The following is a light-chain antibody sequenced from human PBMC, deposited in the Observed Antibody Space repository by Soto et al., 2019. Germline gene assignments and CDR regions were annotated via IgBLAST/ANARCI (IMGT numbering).Light chain of an antibody. Sequence: QSALTQPPSASGSPGQSVTFSCTGTSSDVGGYNYVSWYQQHPGKAPKLMIYEVSKRPSGVPDRFSGSKSGNTASLTVSGLQAEDEADYYCSSYAGSNNPPYVFGTGTKLTVL. V-gene: IGLV2-8*01. CDR2: EVS. CDR3: SSYAGSNNPPYV. J-gene: IGLJ1*01. CDR1: SSDVGGYNY.